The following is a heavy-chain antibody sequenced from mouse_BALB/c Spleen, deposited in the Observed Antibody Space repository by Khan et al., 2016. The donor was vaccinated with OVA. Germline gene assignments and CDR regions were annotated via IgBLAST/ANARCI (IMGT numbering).Heavy chain of an antibody. D-gene: IGHD4-1*01. Sequence: QIQLVQSGPELKKPGETVKISCKASGYTFTNYGMNWVKQAPGKGLKWMGWIDTYTGEPTYADDFKGRFAFSLETSASTAYLQINNLKNEDTATYSCARTGGYFDVWGAGTTVTVSS. CDR1: GYTFTNYG. CDR3: ARTGGYFDV. CDR2: IDTYTGEP. J-gene: IGHJ1*01. V-gene: IGHV9-3-1*01.